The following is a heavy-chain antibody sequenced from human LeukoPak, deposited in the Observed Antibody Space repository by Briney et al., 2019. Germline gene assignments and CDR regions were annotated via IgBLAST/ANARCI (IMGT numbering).Heavy chain of an antibody. CDR3: AKDGGSYYLSYFDY. CDR1: GFTFHSYV. Sequence: GGSLRLHRASSGFTFHSYVMHWVREAPGKGPEGVGVIRYDGSNKYYPDPLKARFNIYRDNSKHTLYVAMNSVRAEDTAVYYCAKDGGSYYLSYFDYWAQGTVVSVSS. D-gene: IGHD1-26*01. V-gene: IGHV3-30*02. CDR2: IRYDGSNK. J-gene: IGHJ4*02.